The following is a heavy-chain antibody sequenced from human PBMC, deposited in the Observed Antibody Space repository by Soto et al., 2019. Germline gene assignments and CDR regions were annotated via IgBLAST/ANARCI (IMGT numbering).Heavy chain of an antibody. CDR2: IYPGDSDT. CDR3: ARLGYSYTRYYYGMDV. D-gene: IGHD5-18*01. CDR1: GYSFTSYW. J-gene: IGHJ6*02. V-gene: IGHV5-51*01. Sequence: GESLKISCKGSGYSFTSYWIGWVRQMPGKGLEWMGIIYPGDSDTRYSPYFQGQVTISADKSISTAYLQWSSLKASDTAMYYCARLGYSYTRYYYGMDVWGQGTTVTVSS.